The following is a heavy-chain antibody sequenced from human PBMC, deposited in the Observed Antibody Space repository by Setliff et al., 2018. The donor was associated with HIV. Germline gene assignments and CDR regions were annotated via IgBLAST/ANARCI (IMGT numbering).Heavy chain of an antibody. V-gene: IGHV4-31*03. CDR2: MYHSGST. CDR3: AGGRYFRDIRDSRFDF. J-gene: IGHJ4*02. CDR1: GVSITTDGYY. D-gene: IGHD3-9*01. Sequence: PSETLSLTCSVSGVSITTDGYYWSWIRHYPGKGLEWIGYMYHSGSTYYNASLASRLIMSLDPSKNQFSLKLNSMTAADTAMYYCAGGRYFRDIRDSRFDFWGQGMLVTVLL.